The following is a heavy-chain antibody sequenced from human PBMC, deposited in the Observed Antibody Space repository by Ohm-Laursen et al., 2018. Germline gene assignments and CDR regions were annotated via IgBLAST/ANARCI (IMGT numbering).Heavy chain of an antibody. D-gene: IGHD2-21*01. J-gene: IGHJ4*02. V-gene: IGHV3-30*03. CDR1: GFIFSSFG. CDR3: AGDPGDADTFDY. CDR2: ISNDGSNK. Sequence: SLRLSCSAAGFIFSSFGMHWVRQAPGKGLEWVALISNDGSNKYYADSVKGRFTISRDNSKNTLNLQMNSLRTEDTAVYYCAGDPGDADTFDYWGQGTLVTVSS.